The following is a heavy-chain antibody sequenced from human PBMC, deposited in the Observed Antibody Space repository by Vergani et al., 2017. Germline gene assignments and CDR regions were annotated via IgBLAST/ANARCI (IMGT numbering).Heavy chain of an antibody. CDR2: IIPIFGTA. Sequence: QVQLVQSGAEVKKPGSSVKVSCKASGGTFSSSALSWVRQAPGQGLEWMGRIIPIFGTANYAQKFQGRVTITADESTSTAYMELSSLRSEDTAVYYCASNSPYCGGDCYFDYWGQGTLVTVSS. CDR1: GGTFSSSA. J-gene: IGHJ4*02. V-gene: IGHV1-69*13. D-gene: IGHD2-21*02. CDR3: ASNSPYCGGDCYFDY.